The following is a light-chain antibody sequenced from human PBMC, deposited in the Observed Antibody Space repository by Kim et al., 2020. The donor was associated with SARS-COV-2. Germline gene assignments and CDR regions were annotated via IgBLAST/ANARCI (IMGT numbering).Light chain of an antibody. Sequence: FVSPGERATLSCRASQSVSSNLAWYQQKPGQAPRLLIYGAFTRATGIPARFSGSGSGTEFTLTINSLQSEDLAVYYCQQYKNWPYTFGQGTKLEI. V-gene: IGKV3-15*01. J-gene: IGKJ2*01. CDR2: GAF. CDR3: QQYKNWPYT. CDR1: QSVSSN.